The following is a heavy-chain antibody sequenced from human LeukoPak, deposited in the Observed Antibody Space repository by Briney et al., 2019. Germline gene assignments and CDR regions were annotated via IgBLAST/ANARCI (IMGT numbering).Heavy chain of an antibody. CDR3: ARVQKCGYSYGHHRAFDY. J-gene: IGHJ4*02. V-gene: IGHV4-34*01. D-gene: IGHD5-18*01. CDR1: GGSFSGYY. CDR2: INHSGST. Sequence: PSETLSLTCAVYGGSFSGYYWSWIRQPPGKGLEWIGEINHSGSTNYNPSLKSRVTISVDTSKNQFSLKLSSVTAADTAVYYCARVQKCGYSYGHHRAFDYWGQGTLVTVSS.